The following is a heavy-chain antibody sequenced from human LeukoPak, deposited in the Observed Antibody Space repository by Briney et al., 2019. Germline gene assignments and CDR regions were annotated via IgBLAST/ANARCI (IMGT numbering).Heavy chain of an antibody. CDR3: TRGHQGSGYYFDY. CDR1: GFTFSSYA. J-gene: IGHJ4*02. Sequence: GGSLRLSCAASGFTFSSYAMHWVRQAPGKGLEWVAVISYDGSNKYYADSVKGRFTISRDNSKNTLYLQMNSLRAEDTAVYYCTRGHQGSGYYFDYWGQGTLVTVSS. V-gene: IGHV3-30-3*01. D-gene: IGHD3-10*01. CDR2: ISYDGSNK.